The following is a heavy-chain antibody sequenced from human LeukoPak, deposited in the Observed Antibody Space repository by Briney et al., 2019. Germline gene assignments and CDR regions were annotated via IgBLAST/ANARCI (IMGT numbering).Heavy chain of an antibody. V-gene: IGHV4-30-4*08. J-gene: IGHJ6*03. CDR3: ARENYDILTGYYVRYYYYYMDV. D-gene: IGHD3-9*01. CDR1: GGSISSGDYY. CDR2: IYYSGST. Sequence: PSETLSLTCTVSGGSISSGDYYWSWIRQPPGKGLEWIGYIYYSGSTYYNPSLKSRVTISVDTSKNQFSLKLSSVTAADTAVYYCARENYDILTGYYVRYYYYYMDVWGKGTTVTVSS.